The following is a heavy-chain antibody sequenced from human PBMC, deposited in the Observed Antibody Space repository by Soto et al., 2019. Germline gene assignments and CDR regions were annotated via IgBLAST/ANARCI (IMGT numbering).Heavy chain of an antibody. J-gene: IGHJ5*01. Sequence: GGSLRLSCTASGFTFSSYAMTWVRQAPGRGLEGVSGITASGGRTFYADSVKSRFTISRDNSRSTLYLQMNSLRAEDTAVYYCAKDTRYADYVRWFDSWGQGTLVTVSS. CDR2: ITASGGRT. D-gene: IGHD4-17*01. CDR1: GFTFSSYA. V-gene: IGHV3-23*01. CDR3: AKDTRYADYVRWFDS.